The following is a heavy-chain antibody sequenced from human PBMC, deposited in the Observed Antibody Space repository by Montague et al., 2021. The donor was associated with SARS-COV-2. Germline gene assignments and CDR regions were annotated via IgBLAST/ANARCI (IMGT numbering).Heavy chain of an antibody. Sequence: SLRLSCPASGFTFSSYSMNWVRQAPGKGLEWVSSISSSSSYIYYADSVKGRFTISRDNAKNSLYLQMNSLRAEDTAVYYCAGDRDSSGWFDYWGQGTLVTVSS. J-gene: IGHJ4*02. CDR1: GFTFSSYS. D-gene: IGHD6-19*01. CDR2: ISSSSSYI. CDR3: AGDRDSSGWFDY. V-gene: IGHV3-21*01.